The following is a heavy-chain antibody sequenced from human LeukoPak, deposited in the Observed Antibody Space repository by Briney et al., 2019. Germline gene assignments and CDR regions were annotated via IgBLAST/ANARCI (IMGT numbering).Heavy chain of an antibody. D-gene: IGHD7-27*01. CDR3: ARAERTGRFDY. CDR1: GFTFSSYE. Sequence: PGGSLRLSCAASGFTFSSYEMNWVRQAPGKGLEWVSYISSSGSTIYYADSVKGRCTISRDNAKNSLYLQMNSLRAEDTAVYYCARAERTGRFDYWGRGTLVTVSS. CDR2: ISSSGSTI. J-gene: IGHJ4*02. V-gene: IGHV3-48*03.